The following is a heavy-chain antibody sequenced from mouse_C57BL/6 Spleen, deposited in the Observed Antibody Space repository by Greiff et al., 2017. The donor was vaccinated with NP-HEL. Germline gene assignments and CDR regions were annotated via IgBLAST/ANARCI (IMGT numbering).Heavy chain of an antibody. V-gene: IGHV1-80*01. D-gene: IGHD2-2*01. CDR3: ARDGYAAY. J-gene: IGHJ3*01. CDR2: IYPGDGDT. CDR1: GYAFSSYW. Sequence: VKLVESGAELVKPGASVKISCKASGYAFSSYWMNWVKQRPGKGLEWIGQIYPGDGDTNYNGKFKGKATLTADKSSSTAYMQLSSLTSEDSAVYFCARDGYAAYWGQGTLVTVSA.